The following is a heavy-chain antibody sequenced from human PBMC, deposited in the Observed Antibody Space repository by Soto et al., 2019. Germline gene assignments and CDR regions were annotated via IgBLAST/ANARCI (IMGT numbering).Heavy chain of an antibody. Sequence: GGFLRLSCAASGFTFSSYSMNWVRQAPGKGLEWVSSISSSSSYIYYADSVKGRFTISRDNAKNSLYLQMNSLRAEDTAVYYCAVEWGYYDSSGYSDAFDIWGQGTMVTVSS. CDR1: GFTFSSYS. D-gene: IGHD3-22*01. CDR3: AVEWGYYDSSGYSDAFDI. CDR2: ISSSSSYI. V-gene: IGHV3-21*01. J-gene: IGHJ3*02.